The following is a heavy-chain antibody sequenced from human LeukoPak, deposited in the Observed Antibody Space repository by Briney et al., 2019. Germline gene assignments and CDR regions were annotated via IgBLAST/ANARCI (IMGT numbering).Heavy chain of an antibody. V-gene: IGHV1-2*02. Sequence: ASVKVSCKASGYTFTGYYIRWVRQAPGQGLEWMGWINPNSGGTNYAQKFQNRVTMTRDTSISTAYMELGRLRSDDTAVYYCARHYGNDILTESGFDPWGQGTLVTVSS. D-gene: IGHD3-9*01. CDR3: ARHYGNDILTESGFDP. J-gene: IGHJ5*02. CDR2: INPNSGGT. CDR1: GYTFTGYY.